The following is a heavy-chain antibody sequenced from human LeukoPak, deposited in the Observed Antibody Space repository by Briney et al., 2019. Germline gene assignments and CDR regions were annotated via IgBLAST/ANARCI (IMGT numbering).Heavy chain of an antibody. V-gene: IGHV4-34*01. Sequence: PSETLSLTCAVYGGSFSSYYWSWIRQPPGKGLEWIGEINHSGSTNYNPSLKSRVTISVDTSKNQFSLKLSSVTAADTAVYYCAGSVGERAAAGPTRYYYYGMDVWGQGTTVTVSS. CDR1: GGSFSSYY. CDR3: AGSVGERAAAGPTRYYYYGMDV. J-gene: IGHJ6*02. D-gene: IGHD6-13*01. CDR2: INHSGST.